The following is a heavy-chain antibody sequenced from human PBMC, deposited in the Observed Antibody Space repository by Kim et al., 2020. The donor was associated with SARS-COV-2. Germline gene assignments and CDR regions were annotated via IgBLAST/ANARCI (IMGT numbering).Heavy chain of an antibody. CDR1: GVTFTAYG. Sequence: GGSLRLSCAASGVTFTAYGMAWVRQAPGKGLEWVSSISGNGHHTDFADSVKGRFTISRDNSRKTLFLQMNSLRADDTAIYYCAKTTGFDYGSFDFWGQGTLVTVSS. J-gene: IGHJ4*02. CDR3: AKTTGFDYGSFDF. CDR2: ISGNGHHT. V-gene: IGHV3-23*01. D-gene: IGHD5-12*01.